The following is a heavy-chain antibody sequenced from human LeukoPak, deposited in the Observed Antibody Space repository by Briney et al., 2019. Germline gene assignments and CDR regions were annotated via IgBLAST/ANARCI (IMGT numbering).Heavy chain of an antibody. V-gene: IGHV4-38-2*01. CDR1: GYSISSGYY. CDR2: IYHSGST. Sequence: PSETLSLTCAVSGYSISSGYYWGWIRQPPEKGLEWIGSIYHSGSTYYNPSLKSRVTISVDTSKNQFSLKLSSVTAADTAVYYCARRLGYDAFDIWGQGTMVTVSS. J-gene: IGHJ3*02. D-gene: IGHD7-27*01. CDR3: ARRLGYDAFDI.